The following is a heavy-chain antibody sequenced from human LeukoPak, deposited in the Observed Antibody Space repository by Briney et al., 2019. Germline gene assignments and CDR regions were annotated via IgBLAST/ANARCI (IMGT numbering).Heavy chain of an antibody. CDR1: GFTFSNAW. CDR2: ISGDNTDI. CDR3: AELGITMIGGV. J-gene: IGHJ6*04. D-gene: IGHD3-10*02. V-gene: IGHV3-21*01. Sequence: PGGSLRLSCAASGFTFSNAWMSWVRQAPGKGLEWVSSISGDNTDIYYADSVMGRSTISRDNAKNSLYLQINSLRAEDTAIYYCAELGITMIGGVWGKGTTVTISS.